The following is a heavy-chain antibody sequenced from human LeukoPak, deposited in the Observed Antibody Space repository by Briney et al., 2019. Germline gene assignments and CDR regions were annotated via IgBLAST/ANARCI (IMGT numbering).Heavy chain of an antibody. D-gene: IGHD6-13*01. CDR3: ATEDYSSSWYALDY. Sequence: PGGSLRLSCAASGFTFDDYAIYWVRQGPGKGLEWVSLISGDGGSIYYADSVKGRFTISRDNSKNSLYLQMNSLRTEDTALYYCATEDYSSSWYALDYWGQGTLVTVSS. J-gene: IGHJ4*02. CDR2: ISGDGGSI. V-gene: IGHV3-43*02. CDR1: GFTFDDYA.